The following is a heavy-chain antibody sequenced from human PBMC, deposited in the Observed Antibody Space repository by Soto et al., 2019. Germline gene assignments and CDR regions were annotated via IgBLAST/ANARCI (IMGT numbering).Heavy chain of an antibody. CDR3: ARDPYHDAFDI. Sequence: ASVKVSCKASGYTFTSYGISWVRQAPGQGLEWMGWIRAYNGNTNYAQKLQGRVTMTKDTSTSTAYMELRSLRSADTAVYSCARDPYHDAFDIWGQGTMVTVSS. CDR2: IRAYNGNT. V-gene: IGHV1-18*01. CDR1: GYTFTSYG. D-gene: IGHD2-2*01. J-gene: IGHJ3*02.